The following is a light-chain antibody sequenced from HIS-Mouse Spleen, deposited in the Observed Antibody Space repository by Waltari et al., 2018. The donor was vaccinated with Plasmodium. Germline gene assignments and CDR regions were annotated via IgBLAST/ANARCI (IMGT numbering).Light chain of an antibody. CDR1: VLAKKY. J-gene: IGLJ3*02. CDR2: KDS. V-gene: IGLV3-27*01. Sequence: SYELTQPSSVSVSPGQTARITYSGDVLAKKYDRWFQQKPGQAPVLVIYKDSERPSGIPERFSGSSSGTTVTLTISGAQVEDEADYYCYSAADNNRVFGGGTKLTVL. CDR3: YSAADNNRV.